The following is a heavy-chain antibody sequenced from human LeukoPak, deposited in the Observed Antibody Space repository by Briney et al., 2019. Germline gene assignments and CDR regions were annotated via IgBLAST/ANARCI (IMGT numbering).Heavy chain of an antibody. CDR2: INSDGRTT. CDR3: ARRSSGSPPYYFDY. V-gene: IGHV3-74*01. J-gene: IGHJ4*02. Sequence: GGSLRLSCAASGFTFSSYWMHWVRQAPGKGLVWVSRINSDGRTTNYADSVKGRFTISRDNAKNTLDLQMNSLRAEDTAVYYCARRSSGSPPYYFDYWGQGTLVTVSS. D-gene: IGHD1-26*01. CDR1: GFTFSSYW.